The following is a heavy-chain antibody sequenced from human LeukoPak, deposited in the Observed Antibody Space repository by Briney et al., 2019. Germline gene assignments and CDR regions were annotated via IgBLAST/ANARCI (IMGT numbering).Heavy chain of an antibody. CDR3: AKELPSDFLFDY. Sequence: GRSLRLSCAASGFTFDDYAMHWVRQAPGKGLEWVSYIISSANTIYYADSVKGRFTISRDNAKNSLYLQMNSLRAEDTAVYYCAKELPSDFLFDYWGQGTLVTVSS. CDR2: IISSANTI. V-gene: IGHV3-48*03. D-gene: IGHD3-3*01. CDR1: GFTFDDYA. J-gene: IGHJ4*02.